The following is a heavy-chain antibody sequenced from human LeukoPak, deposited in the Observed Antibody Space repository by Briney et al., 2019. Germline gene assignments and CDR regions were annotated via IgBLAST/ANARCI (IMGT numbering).Heavy chain of an antibody. Sequence: GGSLRLSCAASRFTFSSYWMSWVRQAPGKGLEWVANIKQDGSEKYYVDSVKGRFTISRDNAKNSLYLQMNSLRAEDTAVYYCAREGIPYYYYYGMDVWGQGTTVTVSS. CDR3: AREGIPYYYYYGMDV. CDR2: IKQDGSEK. V-gene: IGHV3-7*01. J-gene: IGHJ6*02. CDR1: RFTFSSYW. D-gene: IGHD6-13*01.